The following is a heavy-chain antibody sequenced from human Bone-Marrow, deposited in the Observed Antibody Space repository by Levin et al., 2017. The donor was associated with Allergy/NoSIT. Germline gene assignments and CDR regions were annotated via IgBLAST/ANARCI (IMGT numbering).Heavy chain of an antibody. D-gene: IGHD3-10*01. CDR2: LYYSLGT. CDR3: ARGLLLAFHI. Sequence: SQTLSLTCTVSGGSISSSSYSWGWIRQPPGKGLEWIGSLYYSLGTYYNPSLKSRVTTSVDTSKNQFSLKLSSVTATDTAVYYCARGLLLAFHIWGQGTMVTVSS. CDR1: GGSISSSSYS. V-gene: IGHV4-39*01. J-gene: IGHJ3*02.